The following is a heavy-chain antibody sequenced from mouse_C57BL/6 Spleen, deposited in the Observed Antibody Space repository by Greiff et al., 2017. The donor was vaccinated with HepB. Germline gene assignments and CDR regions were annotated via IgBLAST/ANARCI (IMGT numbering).Heavy chain of an antibody. J-gene: IGHJ3*01. V-gene: IGHV1-80*01. Sequence: VQLQQSGAELVKPGASVKISCKASGYAFSSYWMNWVKQRPGTGLEWIGQIYPGDGDTNYNGKLKGKATLTADKSSSTAYMQLSSLTSEDSAVYFCARFDDLEGFAYWGQGTLVTVSA. CDR3: ARFDDLEGFAY. CDR2: IYPGDGDT. CDR1: GYAFSSYW.